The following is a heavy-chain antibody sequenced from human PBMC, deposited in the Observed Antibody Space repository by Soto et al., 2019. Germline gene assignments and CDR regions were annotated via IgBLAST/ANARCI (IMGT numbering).Heavy chain of an antibody. CDR2: INPNSGGT. J-gene: IGHJ6*02. CDR3: ATALFPIHLWPVPALYGMDV. CDR1: GYTFTGYY. D-gene: IGHD5-18*01. V-gene: IGHV1-2*04. Sequence: ASVKVSCKASGYTFTGYYMHWVRQAPGQGLEWMGWINPNSGGTNYAQKFQGWVTMTRDTSISTAYMELSRLRSDDTAVYYCATALFPIHLWPVPALYGMDVWGQGPTVAVSS.